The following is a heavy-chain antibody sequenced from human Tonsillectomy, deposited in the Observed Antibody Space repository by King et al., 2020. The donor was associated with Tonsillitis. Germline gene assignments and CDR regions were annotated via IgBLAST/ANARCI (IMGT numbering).Heavy chain of an antibody. V-gene: IGHV3-23*04. CDR1: GFTFSSYS. CDR3: AKSYYDSSGYYLGDDAFDI. J-gene: IGHJ3*02. CDR2: ISGSGDST. D-gene: IGHD3-22*01. Sequence: VQLVESGGGLVQPGGSLRLSCAASGFTFSSYSISWVRQAPGKGLEWVSVISGSGDSTYYADSVKGRFRIARDNSKNTLYLQMNSLRGEDTAVYYCAKSYYDSSGYYLGDDAFDIWGQGTMVTVSS.